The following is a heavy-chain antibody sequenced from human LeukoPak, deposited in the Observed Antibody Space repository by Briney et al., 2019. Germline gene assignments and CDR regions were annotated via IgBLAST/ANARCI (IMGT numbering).Heavy chain of an antibody. D-gene: IGHD5-24*01. CDR3: AKIGSTIGGY. J-gene: IGHJ4*02. CDR2: ITGDGGST. V-gene: IGHV3-43*02. Sequence: GGSLRLSCAASGFTFDDYAMHWIRQPPGKGLEWVSLITGDGGSTFYADSVKGRFAISRDNNKNSLYLQMNSLRSEDTALYYCAKIGSTIGGYWGQGTLVTVSS. CDR1: GFTFDDYA.